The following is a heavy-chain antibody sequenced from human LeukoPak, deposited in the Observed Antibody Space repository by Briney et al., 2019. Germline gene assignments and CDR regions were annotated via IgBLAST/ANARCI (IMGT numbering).Heavy chain of an antibody. J-gene: IGHJ4*02. CDR2: IKKDGSER. CDR3: ARESGAGPFDY. CDR1: GFTFSSYW. D-gene: IGHD3-10*01. V-gene: IGHV3-7*01. Sequence: PGGSLGLSCAASGFTFSSYWMSWIRQAPGKGLEWVANIKKDGSERYFVDSVKGRFTISRDNAKTSLYLQMISLRADDTAVYYCARESGAGPFDYWGQGTLVTVSS.